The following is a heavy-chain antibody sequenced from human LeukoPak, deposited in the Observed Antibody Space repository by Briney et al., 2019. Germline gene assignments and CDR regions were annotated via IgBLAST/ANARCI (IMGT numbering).Heavy chain of an antibody. D-gene: IGHD3-9*01. CDR2: IYQGEST. CDR3: ARDYGILTGSYY. CDR1: GGSISSYY. V-gene: IGHV4-59*12. J-gene: IGHJ4*02. Sequence: SETLSLTCTVSGGSISSYYWSWIRQPPGKGLEWIGYIYQGESTYYNPSLKSRVTISVDRSKNQFSLKLTSVTAADTAVYYCARDYGILTGSYYWGQGTLVTVSS.